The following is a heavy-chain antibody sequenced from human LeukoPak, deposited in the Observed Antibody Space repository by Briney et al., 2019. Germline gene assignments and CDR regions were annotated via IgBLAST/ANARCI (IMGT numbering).Heavy chain of an antibody. J-gene: IGHJ5*02. Sequence: ASVKVSCKASGYTFTGYYMHWVRQAPGQGLEWMGIINPSGGSTSYAQKFQGRVTITTDESTSTAYMELSSLRSEDTAVYYCARETLYGGNHWGQGTLVTVSS. CDR1: GYTFTGYY. D-gene: IGHD4-23*01. CDR3: ARETLYGGNH. CDR2: INPSGGST. V-gene: IGHV1-46*01.